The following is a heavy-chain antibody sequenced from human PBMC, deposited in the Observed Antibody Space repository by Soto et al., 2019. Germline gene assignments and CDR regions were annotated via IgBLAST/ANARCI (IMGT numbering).Heavy chain of an antibody. V-gene: IGHV4-59*01. D-gene: IGHD6-19*01. CDR2: VYYTGST. J-gene: IGHJ4*02. Sequence: EALSRTCRVSGVSIRGSYWSWIRQSPGKGLEWLGYVYYTGSTNYSPSLRSRVSISVDTSKNEFSLRLSSVTAADTAVYFCARSVAVPGAHIDYWGQGTQVTVYS. CDR3: ARSVAVPGAHIDY. CDR1: GVSIRGSY.